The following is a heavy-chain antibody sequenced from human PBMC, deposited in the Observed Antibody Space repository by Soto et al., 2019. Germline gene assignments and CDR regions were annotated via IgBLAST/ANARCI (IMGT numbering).Heavy chain of an antibody. CDR1: GGSMSSYY. CDR3: ARGKRFSDWFDP. D-gene: IGHD3-3*01. CDR2: VYSSGGT. Sequence: QVHLQQSGPGLLNPSETLSLTCTVSGGSMSSYYWTWIRQPAGKGLEWIGRVYSSGGTHYNPSLKSRVTISLDTSKNQFSLRLLSVTDAYTAVYYCARGKRFSDWFDPWGQVTLVTVSS. V-gene: IGHV4-4*07. J-gene: IGHJ5*02.